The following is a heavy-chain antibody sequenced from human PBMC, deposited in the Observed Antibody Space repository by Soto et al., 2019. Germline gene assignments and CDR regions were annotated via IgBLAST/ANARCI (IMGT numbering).Heavy chain of an antibody. V-gene: IGHV1-3*04. CDR3: AKGSRMWTPDY. CDR2: IATGNGNT. CDR1: GYTFTDYA. J-gene: IGHJ4*02. Sequence: VASVKVSCKTSGYTFTDYAILWMRQAPGQTLEWLGWIATGNGNTGFSQKFQDRVTITRDTSATTAYMELTSLRSEDTAVYYCAKGSRMWTPDYWGQGTLVTVSS. D-gene: IGHD2-21*01.